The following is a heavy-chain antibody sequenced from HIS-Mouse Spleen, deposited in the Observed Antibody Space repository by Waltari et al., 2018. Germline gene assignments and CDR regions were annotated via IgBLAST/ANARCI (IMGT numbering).Heavy chain of an antibody. V-gene: IGHV4-39*01. CDR2: TYYSGST. Sequence: QLQLQESGPGLVKPSETLSLTCTVSGCSISRSSYYWGWLRQPPGKGLEWIGRTYYSGSTYYNPSLKSRVTISVDTSKNQFSLKLSSVTAADTAVYYCARPEYSSPYGAFDIWGQGTMVTVSS. J-gene: IGHJ3*02. CDR3: ARPEYSSPYGAFDI. CDR1: GCSISRSSYY. D-gene: IGHD6-6*01.